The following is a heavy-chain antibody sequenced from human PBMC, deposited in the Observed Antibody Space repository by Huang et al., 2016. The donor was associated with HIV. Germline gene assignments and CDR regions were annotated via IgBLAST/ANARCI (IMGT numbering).Heavy chain of an antibody. CDR3: AKSATALLLWFGIDY. CDR2: ISVNTNSP. Sequence: VQLLESGGGLVQPGGSLTLSCEAYGFTFNYYAMPWVGPTTGKGLDGVSSISVNTNSPYYAGFVKGRFTISRDNSRNTLYLQMSSLRAEDTAIYYCAKSATALLLWFGIDYWGQGALVAVSS. D-gene: IGHD3-10*01. J-gene: IGHJ4*02. CDR1: GFTFNYYA. V-gene: IGHV3-23*01.